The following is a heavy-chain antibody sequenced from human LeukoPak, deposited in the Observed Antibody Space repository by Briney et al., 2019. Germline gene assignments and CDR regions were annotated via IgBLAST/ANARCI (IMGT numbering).Heavy chain of an antibody. D-gene: IGHD3-3*01. J-gene: IGHJ4*02. Sequence: GGSLRLSCAASGFTFSSYAMSWVRQAPGKGLEWVSAISGSGGSTYYADSVKGRFTISRDNSKNTLCLQMNSLRAEDTAVYYCAKWEDYDFWSGYRYWGQGTLVTVSS. CDR2: ISGSGGST. CDR3: AKWEDYDFWSGYRY. V-gene: IGHV3-23*01. CDR1: GFTFSSYA.